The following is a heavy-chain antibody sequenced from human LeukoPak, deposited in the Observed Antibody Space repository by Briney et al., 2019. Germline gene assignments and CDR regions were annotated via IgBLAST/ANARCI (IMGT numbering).Heavy chain of an antibody. CDR1: GGSISSSSYY. Sequence: SETLSLTCTVSGGSISSSSYYWGWIRRPPGKGLEWIGSIYYSGSTYYNPSLKSRVTISVDTSKNQFSLKLSSVTAADTAVYYCARLDDILTGYYRGPPGYFDYWGQGTLVTVSS. D-gene: IGHD3-9*01. V-gene: IGHV4-39*01. CDR3: ARLDDILTGYYRGPPGYFDY. CDR2: IYYSGST. J-gene: IGHJ4*02.